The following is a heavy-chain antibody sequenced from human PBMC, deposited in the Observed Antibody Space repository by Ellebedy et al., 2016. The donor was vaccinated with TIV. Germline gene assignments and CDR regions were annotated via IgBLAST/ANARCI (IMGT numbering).Heavy chain of an antibody. CDR3: STVEWYRSNY. D-gene: IGHD3-3*01. Sequence: GGSLRLSCAASGFTFGSYAMSWVRQAPGKGLQWVANIKQDGSEKYYVDSVKGRFTISRDNAKNSLYLQVNTLGGEDTAVYYCSTVEWYRSNYWGQGTLVTVSS. CDR1: GFTFGSYA. V-gene: IGHV3-7*01. J-gene: IGHJ4*02. CDR2: IKQDGSEK.